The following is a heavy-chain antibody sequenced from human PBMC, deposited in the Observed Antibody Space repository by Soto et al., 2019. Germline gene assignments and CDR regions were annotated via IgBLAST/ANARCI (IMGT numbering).Heavy chain of an antibody. CDR1: GSTFSNAW. Sequence: GGSLRLSCAASGSTFSNAWMSWVRQAPGKGLEWVGRIKSKTDGGTTDYAAPVKGRFTISRDDSKNTLYLQMNSLKTEDTAVYYCTTGFVVVTATLDYWGQGTLVTVSS. D-gene: IGHD2-21*02. CDR2: IKSKTDGGTT. J-gene: IGHJ4*02. V-gene: IGHV3-15*01. CDR3: TTGFVVVTATLDY.